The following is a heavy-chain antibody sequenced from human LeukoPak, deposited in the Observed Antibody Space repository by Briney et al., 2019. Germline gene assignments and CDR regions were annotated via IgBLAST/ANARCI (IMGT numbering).Heavy chain of an antibody. CDR1: GYIFTGYY. V-gene: IGHV1-2*02. J-gene: IGHJ4*02. CDR2: INPNSDGP. D-gene: IGHD1-26*01. CDR3: ARHPYSGSYHFDY. Sequence: ASAKVSCKASGYIFTGYYMHWVRQAPGQGLEWMGWINPNSDGPSTPLKFQGRVTMTRHTSISTAHMELSRLTSDDTAVYYCARHPYSGSYHFDYWGQGALVTV.